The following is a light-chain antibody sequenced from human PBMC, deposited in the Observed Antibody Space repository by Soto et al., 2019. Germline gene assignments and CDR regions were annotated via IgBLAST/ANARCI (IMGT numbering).Light chain of an antibody. CDR1: QSIDNS. J-gene: IGKJ1*01. CDR2: LAS. Sequence: DIHMTQSPSTLSASVGDRVSFTCRASQSIDNSLAWYQHKPWQAPQLLIYLASSLYSGVPSRFSGSGSGTEFTITISSLEPDDVANYYCQQYYYYSTFGQGTKVEIK. V-gene: IGKV1-5*03. CDR3: QQYYYYST.